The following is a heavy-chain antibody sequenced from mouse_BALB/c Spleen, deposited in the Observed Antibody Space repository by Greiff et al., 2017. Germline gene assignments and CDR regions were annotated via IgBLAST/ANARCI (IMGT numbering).Heavy chain of an antibody. V-gene: IGHV5-6-2*01. J-gene: IGHJ3*01. CDR2: INSNGGST. CDR1: GFTFSSYY. D-gene: IGHD1-1*01. Sequence: EVKLVESGGGLVKLGGSLKLSCAASGFTFSSYYMSWVRQTPEKRLELVAAINSNGGSTYYPDTVKGRFTISRDNAKNTLYLQMSSLKSEDTALYYCARHERDYGFAYWGQGTLVTVSA. CDR3: ARHERDYGFAY.